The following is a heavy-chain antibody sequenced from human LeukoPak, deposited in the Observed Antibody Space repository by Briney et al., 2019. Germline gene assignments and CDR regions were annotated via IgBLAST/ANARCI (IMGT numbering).Heavy chain of an antibody. J-gene: IGHJ3*02. D-gene: IGHD5-18*01. CDR3: ARQRGYYDVFDI. V-gene: IGHV4-39*01. CDR1: GGSISSSSDY. CDR2: MYNSGST. Sequence: SETLSLTCTVSGGSISSSSDYWGWIRQPPRKGLEWIGSMYNSGSTYYNPSLTSRVTISVDTSKNQFSLKLSSVTAADTAVYYCARQRGYYDVFDIWGQGTMVTVSS.